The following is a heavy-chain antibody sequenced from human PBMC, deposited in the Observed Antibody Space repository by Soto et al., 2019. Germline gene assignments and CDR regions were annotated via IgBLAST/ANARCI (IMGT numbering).Heavy chain of an antibody. V-gene: IGHV1-2*04. Sequence: ASVKVSCKASGYTFVDNYLHWVRQAPGQGLEWMGWINPDSGATKYAQTFQGWVTMTRDTSISTAYMELSNLRSDDTAIYYCARGSFSISRGGIDVWGQGTAVTVSS. CDR1: GYTFVDNY. CDR2: INPDSGAT. CDR3: ARGSFSISRGGIDV. D-gene: IGHD3-16*02. J-gene: IGHJ6*02.